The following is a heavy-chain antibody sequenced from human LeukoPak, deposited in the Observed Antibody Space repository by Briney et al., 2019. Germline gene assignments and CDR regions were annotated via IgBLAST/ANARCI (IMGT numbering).Heavy chain of an antibody. CDR1: GYIFTSYG. CDR2: ISAYNGNT. V-gene: IGHV1-18*01. D-gene: IGHD3-10*01. CDR3: RFHDAFDI. J-gene: IGHJ3*02. Sequence: GSVNVSCKAYGYIFTSYGISWVRPAPGQGREWMGWISAYNGNTNYAQKLQGRVTMTTDTSTSTPYMELRSLRSDDTAVYYCRFHDAFDIWGQGTMVTVSS.